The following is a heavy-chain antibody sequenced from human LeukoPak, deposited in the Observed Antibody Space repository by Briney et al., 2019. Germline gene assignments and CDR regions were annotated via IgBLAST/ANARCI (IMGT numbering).Heavy chain of an antibody. CDR3: ARHRYDVFGPDY. Sequence: KNGESLKISCKGSGYSFTSYWISWVRQMPGKGLEWMGRIDPSDSYTNYSPSFQGHVTISADKSINTAYLQWSSLKASDTAIYYCARHRYDVFGPDYWGQGTLVTVSS. CDR1: GYSFTSYW. CDR2: IDPSDSYT. J-gene: IGHJ4*02. V-gene: IGHV5-10-1*01. D-gene: IGHD3-9*01.